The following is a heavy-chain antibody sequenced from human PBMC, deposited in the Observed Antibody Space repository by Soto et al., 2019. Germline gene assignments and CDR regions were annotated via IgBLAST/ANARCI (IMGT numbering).Heavy chain of an antibody. CDR3: ARAKGGGIQLWLRVGYYFDY. CDR2: IYYSGST. V-gene: IGHV4-59*01. Sequence: SSETLSLTCTVSGGSISSYYWSWIRQPPGKGLEWIGYIYYSGSTNYNPSLKSRVTISVDTSKNQFSLKLSSVTAADTAVYYCARAKGGGIQLWLRVGYYFDYWGQGTLVTVSS. J-gene: IGHJ4*02. D-gene: IGHD5-18*01. CDR1: GGSISSYY.